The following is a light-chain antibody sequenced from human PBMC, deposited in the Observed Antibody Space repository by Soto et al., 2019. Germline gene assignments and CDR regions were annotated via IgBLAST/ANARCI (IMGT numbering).Light chain of an antibody. V-gene: IGKV3-20*01. CDR3: QQYGNSFRT. Sequence: EIVLTQSPGTLSLFPGERATLSCRASQSVSSSYLAWYQQKPGQAPRLLIYAASSRATSIPDRFSASGSGTDFTLTISRLEPEDFAVYYCQQYGNSFRTFGQGTKVEIK. J-gene: IGKJ1*01. CDR2: AAS. CDR1: QSVSSSY.